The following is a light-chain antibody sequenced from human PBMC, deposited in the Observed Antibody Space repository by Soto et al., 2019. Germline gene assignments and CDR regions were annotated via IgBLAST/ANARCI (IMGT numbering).Light chain of an antibody. CDR3: QQDNNWPWT. Sequence: EIVLAQSPGTLSLSPGERATLSCRASQSISDTLAWYQQKPGQAPRLLIYSASRRATGFPGRFSGSGSGTDFTLTISSRQTEDLAVYYCQQDNNWPWTFGQGTQVQIK. CDR1: QSISDT. CDR2: SAS. V-gene: IGKV3-15*01. J-gene: IGKJ1*01.